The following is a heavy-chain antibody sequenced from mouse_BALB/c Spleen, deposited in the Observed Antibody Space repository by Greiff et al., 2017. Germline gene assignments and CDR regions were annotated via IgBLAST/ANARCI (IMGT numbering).Heavy chain of an antibody. CDR2: INPSTGYT. V-gene: IGHV1-7*01. Sequence: VQLQQSGAELAKPGASVKMSCKASGYTFTSYWMHWVKQRPGQGLEWIGYINPSTGYTEYNQKFKDKATLTADKSSSTAYMQLSSLTSEDSAVYYCARLLRSYFDYWGQGTTLTVSS. CDR3: ARLLRSYFDY. D-gene: IGHD1-1*01. CDR1: GYTFTSYW. J-gene: IGHJ2*01.